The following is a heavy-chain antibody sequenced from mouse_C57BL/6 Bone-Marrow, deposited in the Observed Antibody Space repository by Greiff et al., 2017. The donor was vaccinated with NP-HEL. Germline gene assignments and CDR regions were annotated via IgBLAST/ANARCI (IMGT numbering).Heavy chain of an antibody. V-gene: IGHV1-64*01. J-gene: IGHJ4*01. CDR3: LNYAVDY. CDR2: IHPNSGRT. CDR1: GYTFTSYW. Sequence: QVQLQQPGAELVKPGASVKLSCKASGYTFTSYWMHWVKQRPGQGLEWIGMIHPNSGRTNYNEQFKSKATPTVDKSPRPAYMQLSSLTSQNSAVYYRLNYAVDYWGPGTSVTV.